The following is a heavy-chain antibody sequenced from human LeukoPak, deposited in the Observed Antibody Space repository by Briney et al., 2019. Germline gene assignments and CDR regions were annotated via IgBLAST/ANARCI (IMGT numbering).Heavy chain of an antibody. Sequence: PGGSLRLSCTASGFTFGDYAMSWFRQAPGKGLEWVGFIRSKAYGGTTEYAASVKGRFTISRDDSKSLAYLQMNSLKTEDTAVYYCTRDRDYSSGWAIDAFDIWGQGTMVTVSS. CDR3: TRDRDYSSGWAIDAFDI. CDR2: IRSKAYGGTT. V-gene: IGHV3-49*03. CDR1: GFTFGDYA. D-gene: IGHD6-19*01. J-gene: IGHJ3*02.